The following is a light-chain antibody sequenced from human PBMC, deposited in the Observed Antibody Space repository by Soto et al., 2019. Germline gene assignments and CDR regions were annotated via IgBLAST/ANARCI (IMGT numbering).Light chain of an antibody. CDR2: EVS. CDR1: SSDVGAYNY. CDR3: SSYTINATLV. V-gene: IGLV2-14*01. Sequence: QSALTQPASVSGSPGQSITISCTGTSSDVGAYNYVSWYQQHPGQAPKLIIYEVSNRPSGVSSRFSGSKSGSTASLTISGLQAEDEAHYYCSSYTINATLVFGGGTQVTVL. J-gene: IGLJ2*01.